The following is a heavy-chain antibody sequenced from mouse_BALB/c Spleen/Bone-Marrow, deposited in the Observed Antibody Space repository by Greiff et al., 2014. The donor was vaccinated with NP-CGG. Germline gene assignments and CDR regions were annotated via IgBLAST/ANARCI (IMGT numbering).Heavy chain of an antibody. J-gene: IGHJ3*01. Sequence: QVQLQQSGPELVKPGASVRISCKASGYTFTSYYIHWVKQRPGQGLEWIGWIYPGNVNTKYNEKFKGKATLTADKSSSKAYMQLSSLTSEDSAVYFCARDYYGSSSFAYWGQGTLVTVSA. CDR3: ARDYYGSSSFAY. D-gene: IGHD1-1*01. V-gene: IGHV1S56*01. CDR1: GYTFTSYY. CDR2: IYPGNVNT.